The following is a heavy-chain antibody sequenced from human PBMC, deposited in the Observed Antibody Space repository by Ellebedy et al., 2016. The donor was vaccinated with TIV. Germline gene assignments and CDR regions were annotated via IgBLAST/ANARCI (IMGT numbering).Heavy chain of an antibody. V-gene: IGHV3-23*01. CDR2: ISPSGGTT. J-gene: IGHJ5*02. Sequence: GGSLRLXCAASGLIFRNYSMNWVRQAPGKGLEWVSAISPSGGTTYYADSVKGRFTISRDNSKNTVFLQMKRLRGDDTAVYYCARGASGLDPWGQGTLVTVSS. D-gene: IGHD3-10*01. CDR3: ARGASGLDP. CDR1: GLIFRNYS.